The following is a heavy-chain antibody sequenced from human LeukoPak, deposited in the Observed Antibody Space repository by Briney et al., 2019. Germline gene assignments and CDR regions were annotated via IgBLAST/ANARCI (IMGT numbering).Heavy chain of an antibody. V-gene: IGHV1-69*13. J-gene: IGHJ4*02. CDR3: ARGIVVVPPSPYYFDY. CDR2: IIPIFGTA. D-gene: IGHD2-2*01. Sequence: SVKVSCKASGGTFSSYAISWVRQAPGQGLEWMGGIIPIFGTANYAQKFQGRVTITADESTSTAYMELSSLRSEDTAVYYRARGIVVVPPSPYYFDYWGQGTLVTVSS. CDR1: GGTFSSYA.